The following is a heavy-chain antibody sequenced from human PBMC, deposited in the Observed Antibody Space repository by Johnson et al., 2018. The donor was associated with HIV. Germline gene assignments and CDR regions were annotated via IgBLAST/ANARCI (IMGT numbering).Heavy chain of an antibody. CDR2: IYSGGST. V-gene: IGHV3-53*01. Sequence: EVQLVESGGGLIQPGGSLRLSCAASGFTVSSNYMSWVRQAPGKGLEWVSVIYSGGSTGYADSVKGRFTISRDNAKNSLYVQMNSLRAEDTALYYCARGGAYCGGDCYHAFDIWGQGTMVTVSS. D-gene: IGHD2-21*02. CDR3: ARGGAYCGGDCYHAFDI. J-gene: IGHJ3*02. CDR1: GFTVSSNY.